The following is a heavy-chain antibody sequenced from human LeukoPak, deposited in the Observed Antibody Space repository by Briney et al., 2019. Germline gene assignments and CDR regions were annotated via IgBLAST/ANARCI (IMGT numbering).Heavy chain of an antibody. J-gene: IGHJ5*02. Sequence: ASVKVSCKASGYTFTSYGISWVRQAPGQGLEWMGWISAYNGNTNYAQKFQGRVTMTTDTSTNTAYMELRSLRSDDTAVYYCARDEYDILTGTFDPWGQGTLVTVSS. V-gene: IGHV1-18*01. CDR3: ARDEYDILTGTFDP. CDR1: GYTFTSYG. CDR2: ISAYNGNT. D-gene: IGHD3-9*01.